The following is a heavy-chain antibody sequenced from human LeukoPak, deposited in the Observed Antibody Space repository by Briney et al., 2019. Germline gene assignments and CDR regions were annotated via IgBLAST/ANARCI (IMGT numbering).Heavy chain of an antibody. Sequence: GGSLRLSCAASGFTFSTYAMSWVRQAPGKGLEWISTISGSGGSTYYADSVKGRFTISRDNAKNSLYLQMSSLRAEDTALYYCAREGNYDSSGYYLIDYWGQGTLVTVSS. CDR3: AREGNYDSSGYYLIDY. CDR1: GFTFSTYA. J-gene: IGHJ4*02. CDR2: ISGSGGST. D-gene: IGHD3-22*01. V-gene: IGHV3-23*01.